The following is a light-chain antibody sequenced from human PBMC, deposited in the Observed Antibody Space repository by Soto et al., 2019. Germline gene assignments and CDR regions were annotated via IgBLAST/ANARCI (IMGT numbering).Light chain of an antibody. V-gene: IGKV3-11*01. CDR1: QGVGRF. CDR3: QQRGGWPLT. J-gene: IGKJ4*01. Sequence: EIVLTQSPATLSFSPGERAALSCRASQGVGRFLAWYQQKPGQAPRLLIYDASNRATGIPARFSGSGSETDFTLAIDNLEPEDFAVYYCQQRGGWPLTFGGGTKVAIK. CDR2: DAS.